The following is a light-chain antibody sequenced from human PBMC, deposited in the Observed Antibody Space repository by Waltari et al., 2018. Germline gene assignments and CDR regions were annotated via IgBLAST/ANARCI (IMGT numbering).Light chain of an antibody. CDR2: ATS. CDR3: QHDYNLPLT. J-gene: IGKJ4*01. V-gene: IGKV1-6*01. Sequence: IQMTQSPSSLSASVGDRLTVACRASQGINKELSWYQQKPGKAPTLLIYATSTLQAGVSSRFSGSGSGTDFTLTISSLQPEDVGTYYCQHDYNLPLTFGGGTKVEIK. CDR1: QGINKE.